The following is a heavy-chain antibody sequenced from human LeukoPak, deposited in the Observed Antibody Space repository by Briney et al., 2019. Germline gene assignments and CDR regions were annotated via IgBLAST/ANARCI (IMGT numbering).Heavy chain of an antibody. CDR1: GGTFSSYA. J-gene: IGHJ5*02. CDR2: IIPIFGTA. D-gene: IGHD3-10*01. Sequence: GASVKVSCKASGGTFSSYAISWVRQAPGQGLEWMGGIIPIFGTANYAQKFQGRVTITADESTSTAYMELSSLRSEDTAVYYCARGCGSTMVRGVTNWFDPWGQGTLVTVSS. V-gene: IGHV1-69*13. CDR3: ARGCGSTMVRGVTNWFDP.